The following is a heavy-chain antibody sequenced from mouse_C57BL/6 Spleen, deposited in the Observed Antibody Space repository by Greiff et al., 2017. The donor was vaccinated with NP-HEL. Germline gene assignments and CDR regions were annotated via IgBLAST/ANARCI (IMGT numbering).Heavy chain of an antibody. CDR1: GYTFTSYW. V-gene: IGHV1-59*01. CDR3: ARMGGNYFDY. D-gene: IGHD1-1*02. J-gene: IGHJ2*01. Sequence: VKLQQPGAELVRPGTSVKLSCKASGYTFTSYWMHWVKQRPGQGLEWIGVIDPSDSYTNYNQKFKGKATLTVDTSSSTAYMQLSSLTSEDSAVYYCARMGGNYFDYWGQGTTLTVSS. CDR2: IDPSDSYT.